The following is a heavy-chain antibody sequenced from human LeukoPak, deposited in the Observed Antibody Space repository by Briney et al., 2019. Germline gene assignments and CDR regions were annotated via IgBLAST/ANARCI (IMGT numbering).Heavy chain of an antibody. CDR2: IYTSGTT. D-gene: IGHD2-15*01. CDR3: ARTSPRAATFDY. V-gene: IGHV4-4*07. CDR1: GGSISSYY. Sequence: SETLSLTCAVSGGSISSYYWSWIRQPAGKGLEWIGRIYTSGTTNYNPSLKSRVTMSVDTSKNQFSLNLNSVTAADTAVYYCARTSPRAATFDYWGQGILVTVSS. J-gene: IGHJ4*02.